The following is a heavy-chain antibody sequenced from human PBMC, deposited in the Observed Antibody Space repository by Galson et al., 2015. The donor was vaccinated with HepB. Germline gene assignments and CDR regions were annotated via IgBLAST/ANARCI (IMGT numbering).Heavy chain of an antibody. CDR1: GFTFNHYA. CDR3: AKDLFLGELLFKAHSSYYAMDV. D-gene: IGHD3-10*01. V-gene: IGHV3-23*01. Sequence: SLRLSCAASGFTFNHYAMNWVRQAPGKGLEWVAGISGNAGSTYHADSVKGRFTISRDNSKNTLYLQMNSLRAEDTAVYCCAKDLFLGELLFKAHSSYYAMDVWGRGTTVTVSS. J-gene: IGHJ6*02. CDR2: ISGNAGST.